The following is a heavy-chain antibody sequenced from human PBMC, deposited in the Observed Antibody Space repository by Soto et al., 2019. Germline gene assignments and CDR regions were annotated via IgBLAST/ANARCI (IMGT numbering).Heavy chain of an antibody. V-gene: IGHV4-30-2*05. J-gene: IGHJ5*02. Sequence: PSLKSRVAISLDTSKNQFSLSLNFVTAADTAVYYCARGRGYSYGLDPWGQGSLVTVS. CDR3: ARGRGYSYGLDP. D-gene: IGHD5-18*01.